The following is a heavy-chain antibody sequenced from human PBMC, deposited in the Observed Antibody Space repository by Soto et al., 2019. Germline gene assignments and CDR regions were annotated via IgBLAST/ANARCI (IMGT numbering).Heavy chain of an antibody. J-gene: IGHJ3*02. Sequence: ASVKVSCKVSGYTLTELSMHWVRQAPGKGLEWMGGFDPEDGETIYAQKFQGRVTMTEDTSTDTAYMELSSLRSEDTAVYYCATARYDSSGHRAFDIWGKGTMVTVSS. V-gene: IGHV1-24*01. CDR2: FDPEDGET. CDR3: ATARYDSSGHRAFDI. CDR1: GYTLTELS. D-gene: IGHD3-22*01.